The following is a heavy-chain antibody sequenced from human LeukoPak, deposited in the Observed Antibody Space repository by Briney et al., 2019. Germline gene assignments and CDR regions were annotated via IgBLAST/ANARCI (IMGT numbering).Heavy chain of an antibody. CDR2: ISAYNGNT. D-gene: IGHD3-22*01. CDR3: ARVHDSSGYIPYDY. V-gene: IGHV1-18*01. J-gene: IGHJ4*02. Sequence: ASVKASCKASGYTFTSYGISWVRQAPGQGLEWMGWISAYNGNTNYAQKLQGRVTMTTDTSTSTAYMELRSLRSDDTAVYYCARVHDSSGYIPYDYWGQGTLVTVSS. CDR1: GYTFTSYG.